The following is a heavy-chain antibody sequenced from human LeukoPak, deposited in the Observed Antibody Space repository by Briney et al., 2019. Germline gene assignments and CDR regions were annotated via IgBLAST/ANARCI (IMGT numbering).Heavy chain of an antibody. V-gene: IGHV5-51*01. D-gene: IGHD3-10*01. J-gene: IGHJ4*02. CDR3: ARHLNYYGSGVGDY. CDR2: IYPGDSDT. Sequence: GESLKTSCKGSGYSFTSYWIGWVRQMPGKGLEWMGIIYPGDSDTRYSPSFQGQVTISADKSITTAYLQWSSLKASDTDMYYCARHLNYYGSGVGDYWGQGTLVTVSS. CDR1: GYSFTSYW.